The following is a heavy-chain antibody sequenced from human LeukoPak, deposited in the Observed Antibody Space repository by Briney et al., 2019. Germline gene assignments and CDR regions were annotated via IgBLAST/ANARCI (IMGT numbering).Heavy chain of an antibody. Sequence: GGSLRLSCTASGFIFSTYSMIWVRQAPGKGLEWVSSISSTSGNKYYADSVKGRFTISRDNAKNSLYLQMNSLRAEDTAVYYCASLSSIASSDAFDIWGQGTMVTVSS. D-gene: IGHD6-6*01. CDR2: ISSTSGNK. CDR3: ASLSSIASSDAFDI. J-gene: IGHJ3*02. CDR1: GFIFSTYS. V-gene: IGHV3-21*01.